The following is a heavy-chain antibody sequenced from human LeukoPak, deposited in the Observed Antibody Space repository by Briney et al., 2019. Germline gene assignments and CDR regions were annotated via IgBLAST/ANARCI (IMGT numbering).Heavy chain of an antibody. Sequence: GGSLRLSCAASGFTFSSCNMNWVRQAPGKGLEWVSSISSTSRSYIYYADSVKGRFTISRDNAKNSLYLQMNSPRAEDTAVYYCAREHSGYDFPGRDYYYMDVWSKGTTVTVSS. CDR3: AREHSGYDFPGRDYYYMDV. D-gene: IGHD5-12*01. CDR1: GFTFSSCN. CDR2: ISSTSRSYI. J-gene: IGHJ6*03. V-gene: IGHV3-21*01.